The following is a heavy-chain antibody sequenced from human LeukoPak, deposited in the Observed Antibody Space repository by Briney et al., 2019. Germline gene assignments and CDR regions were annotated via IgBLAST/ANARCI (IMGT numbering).Heavy chain of an antibody. D-gene: IGHD1-14*01. J-gene: IGHJ6*02. V-gene: IGHV3-7*01. Sequence: GGSLRLSCAASGFTFSSYWMSWVRQAPGKGLEWVANIKQDGSEKYYVDSVKGRFTISRDNAKNSLYLQMNSLRAEDTAVYYCARESPETYAYYYYYGMDVWGQGTTVTVSS. CDR2: IKQDGSEK. CDR3: ARESPETYAYYYYYGMDV. CDR1: GFTFSSYW.